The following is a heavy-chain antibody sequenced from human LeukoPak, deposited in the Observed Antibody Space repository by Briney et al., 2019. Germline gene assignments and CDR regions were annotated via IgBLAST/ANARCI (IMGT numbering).Heavy chain of an antibody. CDR1: GLTFSGYW. J-gene: IGHJ5*01. CDR2: ISLDGSTT. D-gene: IGHD5-12*01. Sequence: PGGSLRLSCAGSGLTFSGYWMHWVRQAPGKGQVWVSRISLDGSTTAYADSVKGRFTISRDNAKDTVYLQMSGLRAENAAVYYWTRARYSGYAFDFWGQGTLVTVSS. V-gene: IGHV3-74*01. CDR3: TRARYSGYAFDF.